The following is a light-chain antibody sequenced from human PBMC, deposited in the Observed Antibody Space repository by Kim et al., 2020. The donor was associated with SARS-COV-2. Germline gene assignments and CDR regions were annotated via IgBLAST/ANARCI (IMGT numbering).Light chain of an antibody. CDR2: GAS. J-gene: IGKJ3*01. CDR1: QSITNNY. Sequence: EIVLTQSPGTLSLSPGERATLSCRASQSITNNYLAWYQQQPGQAPRLLIYGASYRATGIPDRFRGSGSGTDFTLTISRLEPEDFAEYYCQQYGNSVFTFGPGTKVDIK. CDR3: QQYGNSVFT. V-gene: IGKV3-20*01.